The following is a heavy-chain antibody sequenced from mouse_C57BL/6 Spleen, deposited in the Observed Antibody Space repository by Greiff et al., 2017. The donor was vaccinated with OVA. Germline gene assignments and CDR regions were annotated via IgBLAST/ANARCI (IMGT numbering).Heavy chain of an antibody. J-gene: IGHJ3*01. Sequence: EVQLQQSGPELVKPGASVKISCKASGYTFTDYYMNWVKQSHGKSLEWIGDINPNNGGTSYNQKFKGKATLTVDKSSSTAYMELRSLTSEDAAVYYCARRSNSPFAYWGQGTLVTVSS. D-gene: IGHD2-5*01. CDR3: ARRSNSPFAY. CDR2: INPNNGGT. V-gene: IGHV1-26*01. CDR1: GYTFTDYY.